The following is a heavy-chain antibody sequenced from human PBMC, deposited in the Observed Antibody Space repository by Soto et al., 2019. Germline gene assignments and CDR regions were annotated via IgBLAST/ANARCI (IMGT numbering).Heavy chain of an antibody. V-gene: IGHV4-39*01. CDR1: GGSISSSSYY. Sequence: SETLSLTCTVSGGSISSSSYYWGWIRQPPGKGLEWIGSIYYSGSTYYNPSLKSRVTISVDTSKNQFSLKLSSVTAADTAVYYCAIRQVDGYDSYFDYWGQGTLVTVSS. CDR3: AIRQVDGYDSYFDY. CDR2: IYYSGST. J-gene: IGHJ4*02. D-gene: IGHD5-12*01.